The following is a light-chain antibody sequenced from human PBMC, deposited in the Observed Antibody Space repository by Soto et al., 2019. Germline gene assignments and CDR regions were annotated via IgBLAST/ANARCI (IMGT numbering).Light chain of an antibody. V-gene: IGKV3-20*01. CDR1: QSVSSSY. Sequence: DIVMTQSPDSLAVSLGERATINCKSSQSVSSSYLAWYQQKPGQAPRLLIYGASSRATGIPDRFSGSGSGTDFTLTISRLEPEDFAVYYCQQYGSSPPTFGQGTRLEIK. CDR2: GAS. CDR3: QQYGSSPPT. J-gene: IGKJ5*01.